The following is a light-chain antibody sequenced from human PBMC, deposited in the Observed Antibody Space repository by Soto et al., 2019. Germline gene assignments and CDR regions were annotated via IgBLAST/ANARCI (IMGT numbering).Light chain of an antibody. CDR2: YTS. CDR3: QRYNNWPLT. J-gene: IGKJ4*01. Sequence: EIVMPQSLSTLSVSPGERATLSCRASQSVRSNLAWYQHKTGKTPRLLIYYTSTRATGVPARFSGSRSGTEFTLTINSLLSEDFAVYYCQRYNNWPLTFGGGTKVDI. CDR1: QSVRSN. V-gene: IGKV3-15*01.